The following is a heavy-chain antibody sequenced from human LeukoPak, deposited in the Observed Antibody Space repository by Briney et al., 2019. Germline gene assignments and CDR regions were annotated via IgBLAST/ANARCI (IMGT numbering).Heavy chain of an antibody. D-gene: IGHD3-3*01. CDR2: ISYDGSNK. V-gene: IGHV3-30*18. CDR1: GFTFSSYG. J-gene: IGHJ6*02. CDR3: AKDLRFLEWLGYYGMDV. Sequence: PGGSLRLSCAASGFTFSSYGMHWVRQAPGKGLEWVAVISYDGSNKYYADSVKGRFTISRDSSKNTMYLQMNSLRAEDTAVYYCAKDLRFLEWLGYYGMDVWGQGTTVTVSS.